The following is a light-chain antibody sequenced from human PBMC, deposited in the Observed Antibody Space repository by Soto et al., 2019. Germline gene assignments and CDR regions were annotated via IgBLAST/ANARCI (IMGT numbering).Light chain of an antibody. J-gene: IGKJ4*01. Sequence: IVMTQSPDSLAVSLGERATINCKSSQIFLYSSNNKNYLAWYQHKPGQPPKLLIYWASTRESGVPDRFSGSGSGTDFTLTISSLQAEDMAVYYCQQYYITPLTFGGGTKV. V-gene: IGKV4-1*01. CDR2: WAS. CDR3: QQYYITPLT. CDR1: QIFLYSSNNKNY.